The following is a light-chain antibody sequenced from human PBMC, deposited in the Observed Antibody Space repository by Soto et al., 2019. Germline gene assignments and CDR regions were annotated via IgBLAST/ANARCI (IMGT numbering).Light chain of an antibody. V-gene: IGKV1-39*01. CDR2: AAS. Sequence: IQLTQSPSSLSASVGDRITVTCRASQSINIYLNWYQQKPGKAPTLLIYAASSLQSGVPSRFSGGGSRTDFTLTISSLQPEDFATYYCQQSYRSPYTFGQGTKLEI. CDR1: QSINIY. CDR3: QQSYRSPYT. J-gene: IGKJ2*01.